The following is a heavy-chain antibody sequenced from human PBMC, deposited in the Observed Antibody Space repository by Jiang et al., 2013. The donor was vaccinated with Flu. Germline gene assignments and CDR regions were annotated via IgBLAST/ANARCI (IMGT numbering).Heavy chain of an antibody. J-gene: IGHJ4*02. D-gene: IGHD6-13*01. V-gene: IGHV1-3*01. CDR1: GYTFTSYA. CDR3: ARSLIAAAGRFDY. CDR2: INAGNGNT. Sequence: EVKKPGASVKVSCKASGYTFTSYAMHWVRQAPGQRLEWMGWINAGNGNTKYSQKFQGRVTITRDTSASTAYMELSSLRSEDTAVYYCARSLIAAAGRFDYWGQGTLVTVSS.